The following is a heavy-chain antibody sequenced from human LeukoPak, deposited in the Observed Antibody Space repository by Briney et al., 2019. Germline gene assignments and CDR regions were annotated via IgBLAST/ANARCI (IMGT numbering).Heavy chain of an antibody. CDR3: AKDIKPYYYDSGGYYALDS. CDR1: GFTFSSYS. V-gene: IGHV3-21*04. J-gene: IGHJ4*02. Sequence: GGSLRLSCAASGFTFSSYSMNWVRQAPGKGLEWVSSISSSSSYIYYADSVKGRFTISRDNAKNSLYLQMNSLRAEDTALYYCAKDIKPYYYDSGGYYALDSWAQGTLVTVSS. D-gene: IGHD3-22*01. CDR2: ISSSSSYI.